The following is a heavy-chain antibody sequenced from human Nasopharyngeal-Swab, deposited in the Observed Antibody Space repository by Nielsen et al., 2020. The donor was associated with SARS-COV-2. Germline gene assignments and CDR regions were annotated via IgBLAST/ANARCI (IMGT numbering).Heavy chain of an antibody. V-gene: IGHV3-30-3*01. D-gene: IGHD3-22*01. CDR2: ISYDGSNK. Sequence: LSLTRAASGFPFSSYAMHWVRQAPGKGLEWVAVISYDGSNKYYADSVKGRFTISRDNSKNTLYLQMNSLRAEDTAVYYCARDLNYYDSSGPTVLDVWGQGTTVTVSS. J-gene: IGHJ6*02. CDR3: ARDLNYYDSSGPTVLDV. CDR1: GFPFSSYA.